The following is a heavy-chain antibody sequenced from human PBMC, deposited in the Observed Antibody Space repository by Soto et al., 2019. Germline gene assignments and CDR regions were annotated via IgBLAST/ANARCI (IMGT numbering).Heavy chain of an antibody. Sequence: QVHLVQSGAEVKKPGASVKVSCKASGYTFISYGIGWVRQAPGQGLEWMGWISAYNGNTNYAQKLQGRVTMTTDTSTSTAYMELMSLRSDDTAVYYCARVGRQSYYDGFPIYWGQGTLVTVSS. V-gene: IGHV1-18*01. CDR3: ARVGRQSYYDGFPIY. CDR1: GYTFISYG. J-gene: IGHJ4*02. CDR2: ISAYNGNT. D-gene: IGHD3-16*01.